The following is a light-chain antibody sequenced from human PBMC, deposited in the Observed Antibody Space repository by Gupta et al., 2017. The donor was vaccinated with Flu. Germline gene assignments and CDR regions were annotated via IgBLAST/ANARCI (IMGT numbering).Light chain of an antibody. CDR1: QSISSN. J-gene: IGKJ2*01. V-gene: IGKV3-15*01. CDR2: GAS. CDR3: QQYSNWPYN. Sequence: EIVMTQSPATLSVPPGERATLSCRASQSISSNLAWYQQKPGQAPRLLMYGASTRATGIPARFSGSGSGTDFTLTISSLQSEDFAVYYCQQYSNWPYNFGQGTKLEIQ.